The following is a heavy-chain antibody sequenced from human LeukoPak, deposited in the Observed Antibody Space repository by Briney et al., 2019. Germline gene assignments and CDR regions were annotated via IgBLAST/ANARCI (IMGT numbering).Heavy chain of an antibody. V-gene: IGHV1-69*06. CDR2: IIPIFGTA. J-gene: IGHJ6*03. Sequence: SVKVSCKASGGTFSSYAISCVRQAPGQGLEWMGRIIPIFGTANYAQKFQGRVTITADKSTSTAYMELSSLRSEDTAVYYCARGVVPAAMQIYYYMDVWGKGTTVTVSS. CDR1: GGTFSSYA. CDR3: ARGVVPAAMQIYYYMDV. D-gene: IGHD2-2*01.